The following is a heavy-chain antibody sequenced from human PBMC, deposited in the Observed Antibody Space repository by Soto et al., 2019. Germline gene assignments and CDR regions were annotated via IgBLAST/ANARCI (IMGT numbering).Heavy chain of an antibody. CDR2: IYWDDDK. Sequence: QITLKESGPTLVKPRQTLTLTCTFSGFSLTSRPVGVGWVRQPPGKALEWLAFIYWDDDKRYSPSLRSTLTVTKDTSKNQVVLTLTNMDPVDTATYYCAHRRNYDGSWNEGVFDHWGQGILVTVSS. J-gene: IGHJ4*02. V-gene: IGHV2-5*02. D-gene: IGHD3-16*01. CDR3: AHRRNYDGSWNEGVFDH. CDR1: GFSLTSRPVG.